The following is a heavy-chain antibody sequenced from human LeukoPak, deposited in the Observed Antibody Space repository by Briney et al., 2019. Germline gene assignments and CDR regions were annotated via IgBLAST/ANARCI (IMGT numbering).Heavy chain of an antibody. Sequence: SETLSLTCTVSGGSISSYYWSWIRQPPGKGLEWVGYIYYSGSTNYNPSLKSRVTISVDTSKNQFSLKLSSVTAADTAVYYCARTPSIAAAGRYNWFDPWGQGTLVTVSS. D-gene: IGHD6-13*01. J-gene: IGHJ5*02. V-gene: IGHV4-59*12. CDR2: IYYSGST. CDR1: GGSISSYY. CDR3: ARTPSIAAAGRYNWFDP.